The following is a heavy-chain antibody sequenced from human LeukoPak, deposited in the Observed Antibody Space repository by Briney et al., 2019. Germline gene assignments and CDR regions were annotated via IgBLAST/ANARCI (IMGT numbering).Heavy chain of an antibody. Sequence: GGSLRLSCAASGFTFTSYTMNWVRQAPGKGLEWVSFIGTAGRYIYYADSVKGRFTISRDNAKSSVYLQMNSLRAEDTAVYYCARASSGTYSPSDFDYWGRGTLVSVSS. J-gene: IGHJ4*02. D-gene: IGHD1-26*01. CDR1: GFTFTSYT. CDR2: IGTAGRYI. CDR3: ARASSGTYSPSDFDY. V-gene: IGHV3-21*06.